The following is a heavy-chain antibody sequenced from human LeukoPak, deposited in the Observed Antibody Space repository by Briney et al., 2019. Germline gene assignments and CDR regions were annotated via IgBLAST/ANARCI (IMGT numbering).Heavy chain of an antibody. Sequence: GASVKVSCKASGGTFISYAISWVRQAPGQGLEWMGGIIPIFGTANYAQKFQGRVTITADESTSTAYMELSSLRSEDTAVYYCARVPYDDSSGYYRQYYYYGMDVWGQGTTVTVSS. CDR2: IIPIFGTA. V-gene: IGHV1-69*13. J-gene: IGHJ6*02. CDR3: ARVPYDDSSGYYRQYYYYGMDV. CDR1: GGTFISYA. D-gene: IGHD3-22*01.